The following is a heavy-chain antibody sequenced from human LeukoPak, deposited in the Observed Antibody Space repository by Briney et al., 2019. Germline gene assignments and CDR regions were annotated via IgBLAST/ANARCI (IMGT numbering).Heavy chain of an antibody. CDR3: ARDPGIAVAGTDAFDI. D-gene: IGHD6-19*01. Sequence: SETLSLTCTVSGSSISSGDYYWSWIRQPPGKGLEWIGYIYYSGSTYYDPSLKSRVTISVDTSKNQFSLKLSSVTAADTAVYYCARDPGIAVAGTDAFDIWGQGTMVTVSS. CDR1: GSSISSGDYY. V-gene: IGHV4-30-4*08. J-gene: IGHJ3*02. CDR2: IYYSGST.